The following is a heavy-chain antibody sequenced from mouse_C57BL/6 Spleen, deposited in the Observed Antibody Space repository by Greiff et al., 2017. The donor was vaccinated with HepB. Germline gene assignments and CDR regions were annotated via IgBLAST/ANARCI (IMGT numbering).Heavy chain of an antibody. Sequence: VQLQQSGPELVKPGASVKISCKASGYAFSSSWMNWVKQRPGKGLEWIGRIYPGDGDTNYNGKFKGKATLTADKSSRTAYMQLSSLTSEDAAVYFCARSLSWDGWFAYWGQGTLVTVSA. CDR2: IYPGDGDT. V-gene: IGHV1-82*01. CDR1: GYAFSSSW. D-gene: IGHD4-1*01. CDR3: ARSLSWDGWFAY. J-gene: IGHJ3*01.